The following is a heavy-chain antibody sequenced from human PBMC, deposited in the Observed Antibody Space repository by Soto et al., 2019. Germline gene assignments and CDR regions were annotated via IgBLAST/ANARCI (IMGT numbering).Heavy chain of an antibody. Sequence: GESLKISCKGSGYSFTSYWISWVRQMPGKGLEWMGRIDPSDSYTNYSPSFQGHVTISADKSISTAYLQWSSLKASDTAMYYCARRRYDFWSGYTPNYYFDYWGQGTLVNVSS. V-gene: IGHV5-10-1*01. D-gene: IGHD3-3*01. CDR3: ARRRYDFWSGYTPNYYFDY. J-gene: IGHJ4*02. CDR2: IDPSDSYT. CDR1: GYSFTSYW.